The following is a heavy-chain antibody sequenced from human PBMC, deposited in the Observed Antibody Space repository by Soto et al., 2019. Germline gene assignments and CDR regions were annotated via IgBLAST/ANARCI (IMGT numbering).Heavy chain of an antibody. J-gene: IGHJ4*02. Sequence: EVQLLESGGGLVQPGGSVRLSCAASGFPFSTSGILWVRQPPGEGLEWVSAIGPNPINTNYRDSVKGRFTISRDNSRNTVFLQMTALRAEDTALYYCATARHCSSDACPAAEWGQGTLLTVSS. CDR3: ATARHCSSDACPAAE. CDR2: IGPNPINT. CDR1: GFPFSTSG. V-gene: IGHV3-23*05. D-gene: IGHD2-2*01.